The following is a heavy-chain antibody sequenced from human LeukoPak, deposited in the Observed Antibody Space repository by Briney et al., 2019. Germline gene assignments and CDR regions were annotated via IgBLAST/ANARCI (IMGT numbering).Heavy chain of an antibody. J-gene: IGHJ4*02. D-gene: IGHD2/OR15-2a*01. V-gene: IGHV3-33*08. CDR2: IWFDGGKI. Sequence: PGGSLRLSCAASGFIFSSYGMHWVRQAPGKGLEWVAVIWFDGGKIYYADSVKGRFTISRDNSKNTLYLQMNSLRAEDTAVYHCARDFTNIRGGGYFDNWGQGTLVTVSS. CDR3: ARDFTNIRGGGYFDN. CDR1: GFIFSSYG.